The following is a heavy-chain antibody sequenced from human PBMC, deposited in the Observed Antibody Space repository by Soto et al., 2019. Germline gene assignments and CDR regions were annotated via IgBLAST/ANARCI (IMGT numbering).Heavy chain of an antibody. CDR1: GGSLSSYA. CDR2: INPIFGTP. CDR3: AREGRHFDY. Sequence: ASVKVCWKASGGSLSSYAISWVREAPGQGLEWMGGINPIFGTPHYAQKYQGRVTITADTFTNTAYMELTRLTSDDTAVYFCAREGRHFDYWGQGTLVTVSS. J-gene: IGHJ4*02. V-gene: IGHV1-69*06.